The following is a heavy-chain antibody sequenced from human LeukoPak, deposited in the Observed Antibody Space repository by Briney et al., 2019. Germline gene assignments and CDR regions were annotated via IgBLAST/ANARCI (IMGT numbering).Heavy chain of an antibody. D-gene: IGHD3-3*01. CDR1: GFTFSNYG. J-gene: IGHJ6*02. CDR3: ARDRTYYDFWSGYSPYYYYGMDV. CDR2: ISYDGSDK. Sequence: GGSLRLSCAASGFTFSNYGMHWVRQTPGKGLEWVAVISYDGSDKYYVDSVKGRFTISRDNSKNTLYLQMNSLRAEDTAVYYCARDRTYYDFWSGYSPYYYYGMDVWGQGTTVTVSS. V-gene: IGHV3-30*03.